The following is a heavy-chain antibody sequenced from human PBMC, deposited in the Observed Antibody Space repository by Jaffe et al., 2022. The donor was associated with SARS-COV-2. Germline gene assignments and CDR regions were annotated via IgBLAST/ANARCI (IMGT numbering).Heavy chain of an antibody. CDR2: IYTSGST. CDR3: ARASPLGLRSDYFDY. Sequence: QVQLQESGPGLVKPSQTLSLTCTVSGGSISSGSYYWSWIRQPAGKGLEWIGRIYTSGSTNYNPSLKSRVTISVDTSKNQFSLKLSSVTAADTAVYYCARASPLGLRSDYFDYWGQGTLVTVSS. J-gene: IGHJ4*02. V-gene: IGHV4-61*02. D-gene: IGHD5-12*01. CDR1: GGSISSGSYY.